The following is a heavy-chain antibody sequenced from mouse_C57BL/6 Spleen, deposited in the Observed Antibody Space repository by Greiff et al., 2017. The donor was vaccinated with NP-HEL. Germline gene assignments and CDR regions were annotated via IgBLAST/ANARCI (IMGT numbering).Heavy chain of an antibody. CDR2: INSDGGST. J-gene: IGHJ4*01. CDR3: ARRSDDYDGGAMDY. V-gene: IGHV5-2*01. D-gene: IGHD2-4*01. Sequence: EVMLVESGGGLVQPGESLKLSCESNEYEFPSHDMSWVRKTPEKRLELVAAINSDGGSTYYPDTMERRFILSRDNTKKTVYLQMSSLRSEDTALYYCARRSDDYDGGAMDYWGQGTSVTVSS. CDR1: EYEFPSHD.